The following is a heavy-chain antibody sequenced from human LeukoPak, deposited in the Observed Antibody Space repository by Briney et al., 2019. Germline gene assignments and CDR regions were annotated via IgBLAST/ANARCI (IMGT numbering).Heavy chain of an antibody. J-gene: IGHJ4*02. CDR3: ARFRTWGDKAFDY. CDR2: ISGSGGAI. CDR1: GFTFSSYA. D-gene: IGHD2-21*02. V-gene: IGHV3-23*01. Sequence: GGSLRLSCAASGFTFSSYAMSWVRQAPGKGLEWVSAISGSGGAIYYADSVKGRFTISRDSAKNSLYLQMNSLRAEDTAVYYCARFRTWGDKAFDYWGQGTLVTVSS.